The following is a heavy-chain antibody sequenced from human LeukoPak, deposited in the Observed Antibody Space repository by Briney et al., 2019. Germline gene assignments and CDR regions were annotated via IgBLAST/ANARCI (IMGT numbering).Heavy chain of an antibody. J-gene: IGHJ5*02. CDR1: GGSISTYY. Sequence: PSETLSLTCTVSGGSISTYYWNWIRQPPGKGLEWIGYIYYSGSTNYNPSLKSRVTISVDTSKNQFSLKLSSVTAADTAVYYCARASMATTYNWFDPWGQGTLVTVSS. CDR2: IYYSGST. V-gene: IGHV4-59*01. D-gene: IGHD5-24*01. CDR3: ARASMATTYNWFDP.